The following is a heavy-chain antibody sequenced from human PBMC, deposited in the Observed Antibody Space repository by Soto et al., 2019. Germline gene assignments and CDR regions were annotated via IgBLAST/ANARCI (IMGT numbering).Heavy chain of an antibody. CDR2: IYSGGYT. Sequence: EVQLVESGGGLIQPGGSLRLSCAVSGFTVSNNYMSWVRQAPGKGLEGVSVIYSGGYTAYGDSVKGRFTISRDNSNTTLYLQIISLRPDDPPVGYGAPRPGGGGYWGQGTLVTVSS. D-gene: IGHD3-10*01. CDR3: APRPGGGGY. V-gene: IGHV3-53*01. J-gene: IGHJ4*02. CDR1: GFTVSNNY.